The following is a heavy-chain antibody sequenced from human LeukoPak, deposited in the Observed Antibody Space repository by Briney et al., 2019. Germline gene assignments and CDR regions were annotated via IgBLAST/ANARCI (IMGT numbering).Heavy chain of an antibody. D-gene: IGHD6-13*01. Sequence: SETLSLTCTVSGYSISSGYYWGWIRQPPGKGLEWIGSIYHSGSTYYNPSLKSRVTISVDTSKNQFSLKLSSVTAADTAVYYCARVYSSSWYWFDPRGQGTLVTVYS. J-gene: IGHJ5*02. CDR3: ARVYSSSWYWFDP. CDR1: GYSISSGYY. CDR2: IYHSGST. V-gene: IGHV4-38-2*02.